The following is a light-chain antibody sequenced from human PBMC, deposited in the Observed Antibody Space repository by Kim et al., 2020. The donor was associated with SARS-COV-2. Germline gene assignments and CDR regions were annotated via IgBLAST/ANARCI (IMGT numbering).Light chain of an antibody. CDR3: NSRDSSGNRV. CDR1: SLRSYY. CDR2: GKN. V-gene: IGLV3-19*01. Sequence: AVGQTVRITCQGDSLRSYYASWYQQKPGQAPVLFIYGKNNRPSGIPDRFSGSSSGNTASLTITGAQAEDEADYYCNSRDSSGNRVFGGGTQLTAL. J-gene: IGLJ3*02.